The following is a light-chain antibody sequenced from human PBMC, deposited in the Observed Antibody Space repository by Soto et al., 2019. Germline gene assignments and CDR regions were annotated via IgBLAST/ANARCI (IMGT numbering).Light chain of an antibody. CDR1: QSVSSSY. V-gene: IGKV3-20*01. CDR2: GAS. CDR3: QQYGSSPFT. Sequence: EIVLTQSPGTLSLSPGERATLSCRASQSVSSSYLAWYQQKPGQAPRLLIYGASTRATGIPDRFTGSGSGTDFNLTISSLEPEDFVVFYCQQYGSSPFTFGGGTKVEI. J-gene: IGKJ4*01.